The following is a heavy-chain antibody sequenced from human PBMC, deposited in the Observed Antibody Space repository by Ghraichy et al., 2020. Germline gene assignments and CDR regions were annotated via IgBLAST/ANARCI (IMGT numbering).Heavy chain of an antibody. V-gene: IGHV4-59*08. CDR3: ARRYGDY. Sequence: SQTLSLTCTVSGGSISAYYWSWIRQPPGKGLEWIGYIYNSGDTKYNPSLESRVTISIDTSKNLFSLNLSSVTAADTAMYYCARRYGDYWGQGTLVTVSS. J-gene: IGHJ4*02. CDR2: IYNSGDT. CDR1: GGSISAYY. D-gene: IGHD4-17*01.